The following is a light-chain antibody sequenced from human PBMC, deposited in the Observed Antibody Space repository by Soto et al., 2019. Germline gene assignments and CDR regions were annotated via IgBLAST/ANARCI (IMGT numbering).Light chain of an antibody. J-gene: IGKJ1*01. V-gene: IGKV3-15*01. Sequence: EVVVTPFSATMSLSSGEKGTLSCRASESGSRNLAWYQQKPGQAPRLLIYDASTRATGIPDRFSGGGSGTEFTLTISSLQSEDFAVYYCQQYNNWPGTFGQGTKVGIK. CDR1: ESGSRN. CDR3: QQYNNWPGT. CDR2: DAS.